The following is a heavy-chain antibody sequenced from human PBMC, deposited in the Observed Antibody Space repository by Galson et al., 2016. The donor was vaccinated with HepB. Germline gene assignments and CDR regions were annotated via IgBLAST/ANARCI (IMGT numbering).Heavy chain of an antibody. CDR3: ARLPVVYDYVWGSHPPDH. D-gene: IGHD3-16*02. CDR1: GGSVRSDYYY. Sequence: SETLSLTCAVSGGSVRSDYYYWGWIRQPPGKGLEWIASIFYSGTTYYNPSLRSRIPISVDRSKNQFSLKLSSVTAADTAVYYCARLPVVYDYVWGSHPPDHWGQGTLVTVSS. V-gene: IGHV4-39*01. CDR2: IFYSGTT. J-gene: IGHJ4*02.